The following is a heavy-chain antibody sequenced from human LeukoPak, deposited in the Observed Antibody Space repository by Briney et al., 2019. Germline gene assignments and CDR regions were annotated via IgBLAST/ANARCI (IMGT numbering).Heavy chain of an antibody. CDR1: GGSISSGGYS. V-gene: IGHV4-30-2*01. D-gene: IGHD4-17*01. Sequence: SQTLSLTCAVSGGSISSGGYSWSWIRQPPGKGLEWIGYIYHSGSTYYNPSLKSRVTISVDRSKNQFSLKLSSVTAADTAVYFCARGRDYGDYTNYWYFDLWGRGTLVTVSS. J-gene: IGHJ2*01. CDR3: ARGRDYGDYTNYWYFDL. CDR2: IYHSGST.